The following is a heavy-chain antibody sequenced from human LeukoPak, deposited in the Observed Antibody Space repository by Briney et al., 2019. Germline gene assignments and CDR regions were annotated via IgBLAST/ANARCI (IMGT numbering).Heavy chain of an antibody. V-gene: IGHV5-51*01. CDR3: ARHIVGALYYFDY. CDR1: GSRFTSYW. D-gene: IGHD1-26*01. Sequence: GASLQISCKGSGSRFTSYWIGWVRQMPGKGLEGMGSIYPGDSDTRYSPSFQGQVTISADKSLSTAYLQWSSVKASDTAMYYCARHIVGALYYFDYWGQGTLVTVSS. CDR2: IYPGDSDT. J-gene: IGHJ4*02.